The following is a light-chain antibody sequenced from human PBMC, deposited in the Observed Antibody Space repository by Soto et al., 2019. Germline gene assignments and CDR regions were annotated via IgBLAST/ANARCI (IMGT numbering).Light chain of an antibody. CDR2: GAS. CDR1: QSVSSK. J-gene: IGKJ1*01. V-gene: IGKV3D-15*01. Sequence: TVMTQSPATLSVSPGERATLSCRASQSVSSKLAWYQQKPGQAPRLLIYGASSRATGIPARFSGSGSGTDFTLTISSLEPEDFALYYCQQCYNWPQWTFGQGTKVDI. CDR3: QQCYNWPQWT.